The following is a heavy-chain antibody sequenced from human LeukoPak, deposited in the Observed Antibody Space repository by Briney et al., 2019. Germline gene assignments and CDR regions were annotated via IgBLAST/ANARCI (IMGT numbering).Heavy chain of an antibody. Sequence: GGSLRLSCASSGFTFSSYNMNWVRQAPGKGLEGVSYISSSSSTLNYADSVKGRFTISRDNAKNSLYLQMNSLRAEDTAVYYCANPYSSSWYRFDYWGQGTLVTVSS. CDR1: GFTFSSYN. CDR3: ANPYSSSWYRFDY. J-gene: IGHJ4*02. D-gene: IGHD6-13*01. CDR2: ISSSSSTL. V-gene: IGHV3-48*01.